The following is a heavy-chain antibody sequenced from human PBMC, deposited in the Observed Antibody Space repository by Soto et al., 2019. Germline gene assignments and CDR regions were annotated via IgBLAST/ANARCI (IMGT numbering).Heavy chain of an antibody. CDR1: GVTFSRQD. CDR2: IILIFGTP. D-gene: IGHD5-12*01. V-gene: IGHV1-69*13. J-gene: IGHJ4*02. Sequence: GASVKVSCKASGVTFSRQDMRWVRQAPGQGLEWMGGIILIFGTPQYAEKFQDRVTITADESTSTAYMELSSLTSEDTAVYYCATNEGRDGYSFDYWGQGTLVTVSS. CDR3: ATNEGRDGYSFDY.